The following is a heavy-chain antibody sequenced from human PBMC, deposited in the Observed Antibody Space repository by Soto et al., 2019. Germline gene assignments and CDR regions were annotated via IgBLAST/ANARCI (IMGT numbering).Heavy chain of an antibody. D-gene: IGHD6-13*01. J-gene: IGHJ4*02. V-gene: IGHV1-69*01. Sequence: QVQLVQSGAEVKKPGSSVKVSCKASGGTFSSYAISWVRQAPGQGLEWMGGIIPIFGTANYAQKFQGRVTITADDSTSTAYIAMSGLRSEDTAVYYCASLSKSAGTGYWGQGTLVTVSS. CDR3: ASLSKSAGTGY. CDR2: IIPIFGTA. CDR1: GGTFSSYA.